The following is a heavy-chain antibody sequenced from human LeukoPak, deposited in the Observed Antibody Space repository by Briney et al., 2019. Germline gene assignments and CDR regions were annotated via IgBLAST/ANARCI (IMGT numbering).Heavy chain of an antibody. CDR2: MNPNSGNT. V-gene: IGHV1-8*03. Sequence: GASVKVSCKASGYTFTGYYMHWVRQAPGQGLEWMGWMNPNSGNTGYAQKFQGRVTITRNTSISTAYMELSSLRSEDTAVYYCALRGVGSRFDPWGQGTLVTVSS. D-gene: IGHD3-16*01. J-gene: IGHJ5*02. CDR3: ALRGVGSRFDP. CDR1: GYTFTGYY.